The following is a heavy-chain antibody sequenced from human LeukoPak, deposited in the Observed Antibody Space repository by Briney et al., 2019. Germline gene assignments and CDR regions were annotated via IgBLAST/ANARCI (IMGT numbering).Heavy chain of an antibody. Sequence: SETLSLTCTVSGGSISSYDWSWIRQPPGKGLECIGYIYNSGSTNYNPSLKSRVSISVDTSKNQLSLKLSSVTAADTAVYYCARSAIDAFDIWGQGTMVTVSS. D-gene: IGHD6-25*01. CDR2: IYNSGST. V-gene: IGHV4-59*08. CDR3: ARSAIDAFDI. J-gene: IGHJ3*02. CDR1: GGSISSYD.